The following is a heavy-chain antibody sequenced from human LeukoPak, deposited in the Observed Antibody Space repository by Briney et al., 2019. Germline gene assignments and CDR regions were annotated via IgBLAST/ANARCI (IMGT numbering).Heavy chain of an antibody. CDR1: GFTFSSTS. J-gene: IGHJ2*01. D-gene: IGHD4-17*01. CDR3: ARTTFYGDYVRDWYFDL. V-gene: IGHV3-53*01. CDR2: IYSGGST. Sequence: GGSLRLSCAASGFTFSSTSMSWVRQAPGKGLEWVSVIYSGGSTYYADSVKGRFTISRDNSKNTLYLQMNSLRAEDTAVYYCARTTFYGDYVRDWYFDLWGRGTLVTVSS.